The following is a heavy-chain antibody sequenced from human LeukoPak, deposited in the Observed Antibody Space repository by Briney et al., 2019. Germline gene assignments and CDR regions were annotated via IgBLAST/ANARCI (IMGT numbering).Heavy chain of an antibody. CDR1: GGTFSSYA. J-gene: IGHJ6*04. Sequence: SVKVSCTASGGTFSSYAISWVRQAPGQGLEWMGGIIPIFGTANYAQKFQGRVTITADKSTSTAYMELSSLRSEDTAVYYCARELWVILRSPFYYYYGMDVWGKGTTVTVSS. CDR2: IIPIFGTA. D-gene: IGHD4-17*01. V-gene: IGHV1-69*06. CDR3: ARELWVILRSPFYYYYGMDV.